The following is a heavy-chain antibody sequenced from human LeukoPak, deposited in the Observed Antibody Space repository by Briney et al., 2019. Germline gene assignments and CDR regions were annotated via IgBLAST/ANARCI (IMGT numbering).Heavy chain of an antibody. CDR1: GGSISSYY. CDR2: IYYSGST. CDR3: ARALASGYYFDY. V-gene: IGHV4-59*01. Sequence: PSETLSLTCTVSGGSISSYYWSWIRQPPGKGLEWIGYIYYSGSTNYNPSLKSRVTISVDTSKNQFSLKLSSVTAADTAVYYCARALASGYYFDYWGQGTLVTDSS. D-gene: IGHD3-22*01. J-gene: IGHJ4*02.